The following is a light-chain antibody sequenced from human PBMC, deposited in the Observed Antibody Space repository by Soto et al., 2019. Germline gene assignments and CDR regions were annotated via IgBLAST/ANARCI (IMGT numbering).Light chain of an antibody. Sequence: EIVMTQSPATLSVFPGERATLSCRASQTVSTTLAWYQQKPGQAPRLLIYGASTRATGIPARFSGSGSGTEFTLIISSLQSEDSAVYYCQQYYNWPPLTFGGGTKVEIK. CDR2: GAS. V-gene: IGKV3-15*01. CDR3: QQYYNWPPLT. CDR1: QTVSTT. J-gene: IGKJ4*01.